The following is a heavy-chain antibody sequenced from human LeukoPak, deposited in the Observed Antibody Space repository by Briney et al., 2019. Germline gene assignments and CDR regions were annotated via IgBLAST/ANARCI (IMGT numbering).Heavy chain of an antibody. Sequence: SETLSLTCSVSGGSISSYYWSWIRQPPGKGLEWIGNIYSSGSTNYNPSLKSRVTISVDTSKNQFSLKVSSVIATDTAVYYCARARSGLDYWGQGILVTVSS. V-gene: IGHV4-59*01. CDR3: ARARSGLDY. CDR1: GGSISSYY. CDR2: IYSSGST. D-gene: IGHD3-3*01. J-gene: IGHJ4*02.